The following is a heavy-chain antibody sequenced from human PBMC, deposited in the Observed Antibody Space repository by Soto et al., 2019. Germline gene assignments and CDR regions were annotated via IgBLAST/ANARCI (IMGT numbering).Heavy chain of an antibody. Sequence: SETLSLTCAVYGGSFSGYYWSWIRQPPGKGLEWIGEINHSGSTNYNPSLKSRVTISVDTSKNQFSLKLSSVTAADTAVYYCARSLVFGGTNDYWGQGTQVTVSS. D-gene: IGHD3-16*01. CDR2: INHSGST. CDR3: ARSLVFGGTNDY. V-gene: IGHV4-34*01. J-gene: IGHJ4*02. CDR1: GGSFSGYY.